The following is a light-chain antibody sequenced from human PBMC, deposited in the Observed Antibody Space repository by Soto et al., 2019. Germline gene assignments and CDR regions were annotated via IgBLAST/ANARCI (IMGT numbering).Light chain of an antibody. Sequence: QSVLIQPPSVSGSPGQSVTISCTGTSSDVGSYDYVSWDQHHPGAVPRPMIYSVNIQPSGVPDRFSGSKSGNTASMTISGLQAEDEADSSRCSYTRSGAQRVFGGGTKVTVL. CDR3: CSYTRSGAQRV. CDR2: SVN. V-gene: IGLV2-18*02. CDR1: SSDVGSYDY. J-gene: IGLJ3*02.